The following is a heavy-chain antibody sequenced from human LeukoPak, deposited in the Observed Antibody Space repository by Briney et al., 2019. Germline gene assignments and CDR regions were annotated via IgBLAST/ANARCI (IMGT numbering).Heavy chain of an antibody. CDR1: EFTFTSYS. J-gene: IGHJ4*02. V-gene: IGHV3-21*01. Sequence: GGSLRLSCAASEFTFTSYSMNWVRQAPGKGLEWVASISSSSTYIYYADSVKGRFTISRDNSKSTLYLQMNSLRAEDTAVYYCTRDIHSRYFDDRVQATLDTVSS. CDR3: TRDIHSRYFDD. CDR2: ISSSSTYI. D-gene: IGHD2-2*02.